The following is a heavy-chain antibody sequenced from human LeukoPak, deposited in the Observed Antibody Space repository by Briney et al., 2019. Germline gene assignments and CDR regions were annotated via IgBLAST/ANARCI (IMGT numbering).Heavy chain of an antibody. V-gene: IGHV5-10-1*01. CDR1: GYSLTSYW. Sequence: GESLKISCKGSGYSLTSYWISWVRQMPGKGLEWMGRIDPSDSYTNYSPSFQGHVTISADKSISTAYLQWSSLKASDTAMYYCARHPGSIFCSGGSCSHAGYGMDVWGQGTTVTVSS. J-gene: IGHJ6*02. CDR2: IDPSDSYT. D-gene: IGHD2-15*01. CDR3: ARHPGSIFCSGGSCSHAGYGMDV.